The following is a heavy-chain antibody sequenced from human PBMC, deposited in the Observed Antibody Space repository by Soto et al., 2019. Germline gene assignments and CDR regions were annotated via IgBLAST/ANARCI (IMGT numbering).Heavy chain of an antibody. D-gene: IGHD3-16*01. J-gene: IGHJ6*02. CDR3: ARDYGSRGILGMDV. CDR1: GGSISSYY. Sequence: KPSETLSLTCTVSGGSISSYYWSWIRQPPGKGLEWIGYIYYSGSTNYNPSLKSRVTISVDTSKNQFSLKLSSVTAADTAVYYRARDYGSRGILGMDVWGQGTTVTVSS. CDR2: IYYSGST. V-gene: IGHV4-59*01.